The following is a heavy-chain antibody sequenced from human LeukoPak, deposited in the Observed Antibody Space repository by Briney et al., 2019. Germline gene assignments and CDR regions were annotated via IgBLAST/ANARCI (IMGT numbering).Heavy chain of an antibody. J-gene: IGHJ4*02. CDR2: IKQDGSEK. Sequence: GGSLRLSCAASGFTFSSYWVSWVRQAPGKGLEWMANIKQDGSEKYYVDSVKGRFTISRDNAKNSLYLQMNSLRAEDTAVYYCARVYDFWSGYYPNGGFDYWGQGTLVTVSS. CDR3: ARVYDFWSGYYPNGGFDY. D-gene: IGHD3-3*01. CDR1: GFTFSSYW. V-gene: IGHV3-7*01.